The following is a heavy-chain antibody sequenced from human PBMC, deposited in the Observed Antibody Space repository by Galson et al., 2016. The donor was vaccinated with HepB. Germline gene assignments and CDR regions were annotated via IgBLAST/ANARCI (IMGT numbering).Heavy chain of an antibody. J-gene: IGHJ4*02. Sequence: LSLTCAVSGDSIISRNWWSWVRQPPGKGLEWIGEIFHSGSTNYNPSLQSRVTISVDKSKNQLSLRLTSVTAADTAVYYCAREGTSADFDHWGQGTLVSVSS. CDR1: GDSIISRNW. V-gene: IGHV4-4*02. CDR3: AREGTSADFDH. CDR2: IFHSGST.